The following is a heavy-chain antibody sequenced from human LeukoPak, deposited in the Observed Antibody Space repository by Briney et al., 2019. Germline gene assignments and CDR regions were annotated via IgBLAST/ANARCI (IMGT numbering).Heavy chain of an antibody. J-gene: IGHJ4*02. Sequence: GGSLRLSCAASGFTFSSYAMSWVRQAPGKGLEWVSAISGGGGSTYYADSVKGRFTISRDNSKNTLYLQMNSLRAEDTAVYYCVKFSGFSYYGSGSYWFDYWGQGTLVTVSS. CDR3: VKFSGFSYYGSGSYWFDY. CDR1: GFTFSSYA. CDR2: ISGGGGST. D-gene: IGHD3-10*01. V-gene: IGHV3-23*01.